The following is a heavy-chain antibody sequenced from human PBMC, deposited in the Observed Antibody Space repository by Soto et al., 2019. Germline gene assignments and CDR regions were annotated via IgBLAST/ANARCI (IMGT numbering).Heavy chain of an antibody. CDR1: GFTFSSYA. CDR2: ISYDGSNK. D-gene: IGHD2-2*01. J-gene: IGHJ6*02. Sequence: PGGSLRLSCAASGFTFSSYAMHWVRQAPGKGLEWVAVISYDGSNKYYADSVKGRFTISRDNSKNTLYLQMRSLRAEDTAVYYCASSLSPAGYYYYGMNVWGQGTRSPSP. V-gene: IGHV3-30-3*01. CDR3: ASSLSPAGYYYYGMNV.